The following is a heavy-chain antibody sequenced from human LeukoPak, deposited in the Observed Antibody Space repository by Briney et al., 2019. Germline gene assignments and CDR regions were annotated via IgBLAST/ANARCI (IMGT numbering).Heavy chain of an antibody. CDR3: ARDRLCDQYYYYYSGMDV. CDR1: GYIFTSYG. V-gene: IGHV1-18*01. J-gene: IGHJ6*02. Sequence: GGSVKVSCKASGYIFTSYGMRWVRQAPGQGLEWMGGISAYNGNKNYAQKLQGRVTMPTDTSTSTAYMELRSLRSDDTAVYYCARDRLCDQYYYYYSGMDVWGQGTTVTVSS. D-gene: IGHD2-21*01. CDR2: ISAYNGNK.